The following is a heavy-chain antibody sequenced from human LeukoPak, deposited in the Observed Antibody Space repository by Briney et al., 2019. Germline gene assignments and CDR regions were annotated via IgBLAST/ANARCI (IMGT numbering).Heavy chain of an antibody. CDR1: GYTFTSYD. V-gene: IGHV1-8*01. D-gene: IGHD5-12*01. Sequence: ASVKVSCKASGYTFTSYDINWVRQATGQGLEWMGWMNPNSGNTDYAQKFQGRVTMTRNTSISTAYMELSSLRSEDTAVYYCARGYSGYDWGFYYYYGMVVWGQGTTVTVSS. CDR2: MNPNSGNT. J-gene: IGHJ6*02. CDR3: ARGYSGYDWGFYYYYGMVV.